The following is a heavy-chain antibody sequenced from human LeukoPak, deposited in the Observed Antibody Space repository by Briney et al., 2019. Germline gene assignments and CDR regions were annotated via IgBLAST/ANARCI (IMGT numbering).Heavy chain of an antibody. V-gene: IGHV4-39*07. J-gene: IGHJ5*02. CDR1: GGSISSSSYY. Sequence: PSETLSLTCTVSGGSISSSSYYWGWIRQPPGKGLEWIGSIYYSGSTYYNPSLKSRVTISVDTSKNQFSLKLSSVTAADTAVYYCARDSKGGFDPWGQGTLVTVSS. D-gene: IGHD3-16*01. CDR3: ARDSKGGFDP. CDR2: IYYSGST.